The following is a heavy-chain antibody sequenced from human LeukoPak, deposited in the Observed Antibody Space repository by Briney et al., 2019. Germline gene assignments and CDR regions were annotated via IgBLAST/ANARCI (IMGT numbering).Heavy chain of an antibody. Sequence: GESLKISCKGSGYSFTSYWIGWVRQMPGKGLEWMGIIYPGDSDTRYSPSFQGQVTISADKSISTAYLQWSSLKASDTAMYYCARSSSQSIYYYYYMDVWGKGTTVTVSS. CDR1: GYSFTSYW. J-gene: IGHJ6*03. CDR2: IYPGDSDT. V-gene: IGHV5-51*01. CDR3: ARSSSQSIYYYYYMDV. D-gene: IGHD6-13*01.